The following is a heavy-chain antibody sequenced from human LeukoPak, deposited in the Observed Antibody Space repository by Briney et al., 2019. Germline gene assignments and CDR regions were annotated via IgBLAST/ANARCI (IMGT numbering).Heavy chain of an antibody. D-gene: IGHD5-18*01. CDR2: TYYRSKWSK. CDR3: ARSLDTDLRE. V-gene: IGHV6-1*01. CDR1: GDSVSSNSAA. J-gene: IGHJ4*02. Sequence: SQTLSLTCAISGDSVSSNSAAWNWIRQSPSRGLEWLGRTYYRSKWSKDYAVSVKSRITIDPDTSNNQLSLQLNSVTPEDTAVYYCARSLDTDLREWGQGTLVTVSS.